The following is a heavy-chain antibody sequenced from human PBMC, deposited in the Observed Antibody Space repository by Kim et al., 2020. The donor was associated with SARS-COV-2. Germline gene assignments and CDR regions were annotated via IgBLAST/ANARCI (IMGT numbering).Heavy chain of an antibody. CDR1: GFTFSGSA. CDR3: KSVVPASVGMDAFDI. V-gene: IGHV3-73*01. CDR2: IRRKTNSETT. D-gene: IGHD2-2*01. J-gene: IGHJ3*02. Sequence: GGSLRLSCTASGFTFSGSAMNWVRQAPGKGLEWVGRIRRKTNSETTEYAASVKGRFTISRDDSKNTAYLQMNSLKTEDTAVYYCKSVVPASVGMDAFDIWGQGTMVTVAS.